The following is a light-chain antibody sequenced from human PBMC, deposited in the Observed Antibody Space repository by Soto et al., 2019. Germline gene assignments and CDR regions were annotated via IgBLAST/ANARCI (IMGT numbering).Light chain of an antibody. CDR3: HQSYSSSWT. J-gene: IGKJ1*01. CDR2: GTS. V-gene: IGKV1-39*01. Sequence: DIQMTQSPSSLSASVGDRVTITCRASQSISNLLNWYQHKPGKAPKLLIYGTSTLQSGVPSRFSGSGSGTDFTLTISSLQREDFATYYCHQSYSSSWTGGQGTKVEIK. CDR1: QSISNL.